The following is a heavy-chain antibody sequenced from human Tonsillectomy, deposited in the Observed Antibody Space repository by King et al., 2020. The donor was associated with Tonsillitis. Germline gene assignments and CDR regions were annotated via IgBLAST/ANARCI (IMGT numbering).Heavy chain of an antibody. J-gene: IGHJ3*02. Sequence: VQLVESGGGVVQPGRSLRLSCAASGFTFSSYGMHWVRQAPGKGLEWVAVIWYDGSNKYYADSVKGRFTISRDNSKNTLYLQMNSLRAEDTAVYYCAGDMRGGAFDIWGQGTMVTVSS. CDR2: IWYDGSNK. D-gene: IGHD3-16*01. V-gene: IGHV3-33*01. CDR3: AGDMRGGAFDI. CDR1: GFTFSSYG.